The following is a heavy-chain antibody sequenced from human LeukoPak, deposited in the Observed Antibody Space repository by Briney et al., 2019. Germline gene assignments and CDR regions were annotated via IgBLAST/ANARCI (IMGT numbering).Heavy chain of an antibody. CDR1: GGSISSYY. D-gene: IGHD3-10*01. V-gene: IGHV4-4*07. Sequence: SETLSLTCTVSGGSISSYYWSWIRQPAGKGLEWIGRLYATGSTNYNPSLKSRVTMSLNTSKNQFSLKLSSVTAADTAVYYCARGRITMFDYWGQGTLVTVSS. J-gene: IGHJ4*02. CDR2: LYATGST. CDR3: ARGRITMFDY.